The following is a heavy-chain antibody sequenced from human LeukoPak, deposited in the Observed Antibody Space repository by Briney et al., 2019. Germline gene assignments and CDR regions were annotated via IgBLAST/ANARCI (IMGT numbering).Heavy chain of an antibody. D-gene: IGHD6-19*01. CDR1: GGSLGSYY. CDR2: IHDSGRT. V-gene: IGHV4-34*01. Sequence: SQTLSLTCGVSGGSLGSYYWSWIRQPPGKGLEWIGEIHDSGRTNYNPSLKSRVTISVDTSKNQFSLHLISVTAADTAVYYCARVKAVPAPRGFDSWGQGTLVTVSS. J-gene: IGHJ4*02. CDR3: ARVKAVPAPRGFDS.